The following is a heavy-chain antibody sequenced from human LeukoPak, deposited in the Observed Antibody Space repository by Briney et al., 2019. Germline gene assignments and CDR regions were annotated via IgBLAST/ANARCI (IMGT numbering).Heavy chain of an antibody. D-gene: IGHD4-17*01. CDR1: GDSGVSSSGYY. J-gene: IGHJ4*02. CDR3: VREGEYGEDYF. V-gene: IGHV4-31*03. CDR2: FYHRA. Sequence: PSQTLSLTCTVSGDSGVSSSGYYWTWIRQHPEKGLEWIGYFYHRASYNPSLKGRVSISIDTSKNQFSLSLTSVTAADTALYYCVREGEYGEDYFWGQGIQVIVSA.